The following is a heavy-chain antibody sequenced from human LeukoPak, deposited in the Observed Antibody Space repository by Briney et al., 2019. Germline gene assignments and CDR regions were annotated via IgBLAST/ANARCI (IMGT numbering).Heavy chain of an antibody. CDR3: ARVRGYYSAYYFDY. J-gene: IGHJ4*02. Sequence: GGSLRLSCAASGFTFSSYWMHWVRQAPGKGLVWASHINSDGSSTSYADSVKGRFTISRDNAKNTLYLQMNSLTAEDTAVYYCARVRGYYSAYYFDYWGQGTLVTVSS. CDR2: INSDGSST. CDR1: GFTFSSYW. V-gene: IGHV3-74*01. D-gene: IGHD5-18*01.